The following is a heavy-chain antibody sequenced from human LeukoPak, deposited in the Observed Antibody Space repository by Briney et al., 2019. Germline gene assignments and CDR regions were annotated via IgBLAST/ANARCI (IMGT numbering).Heavy chain of an antibody. J-gene: IGHJ4*02. D-gene: IGHD6-19*01. Sequence: PSETLSLTCTVSGGSISSGDYYWSWIRQPPGKGLEWIGYIYYSGSTYYNPSLKSRVTISVDTSKNQFSLKLSSVTAADTAVYYCATLYPVAGQRYFDNWGQGTLVTVSS. V-gene: IGHV4-30-4*01. CDR3: ATLYPVAGQRYFDN. CDR1: GGSISSGDYY. CDR2: IYYSGST.